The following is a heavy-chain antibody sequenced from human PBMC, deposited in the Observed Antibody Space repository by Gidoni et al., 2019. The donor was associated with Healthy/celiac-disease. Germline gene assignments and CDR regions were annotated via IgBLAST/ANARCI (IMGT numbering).Heavy chain of an antibody. CDR3: ARGGAVATINFDY. V-gene: IGHV4-59*01. CDR1: GGSISSYY. J-gene: IGHJ4*02. D-gene: IGHD5-12*01. CDR2: IYYSGST. Sequence: QVQLQESGPGLVKPSETLSLTCTASGGSISSYYWSWIRQPPGKGLEWIGYIYYSGSTNYNPSLKSRVTISVDTSKNQFSLKLSSVTAADTAVYYCARGGAVATINFDYWGQGTLVTVSS.